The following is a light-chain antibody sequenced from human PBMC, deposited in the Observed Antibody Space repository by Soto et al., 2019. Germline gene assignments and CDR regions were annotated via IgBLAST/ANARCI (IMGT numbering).Light chain of an antibody. J-gene: IGLJ1*01. CDR3: SSYTTSNTRQIV. CDR1: SSDVGGYNY. CDR2: DVS. V-gene: IGLV2-14*03. Sequence: QSVLTQPASVSGAPGQSIILSCTVTSSDVGGYNYVSWYQHHPGKAPKLMIYDVSNRPSGVSNRFSGSKSGNTASLTISGLQPEDEADYYCSSYTTSNTRQIVFGTGTKVTVL.